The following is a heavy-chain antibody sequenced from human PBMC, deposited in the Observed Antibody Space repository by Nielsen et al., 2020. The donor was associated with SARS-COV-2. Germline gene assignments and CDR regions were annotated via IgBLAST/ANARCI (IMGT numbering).Heavy chain of an antibody. CDR3: AKDEMDMLPGYFDY. CDR1: GFTFSSYG. J-gene: IGHJ4*02. Sequence: GESLKISCAASGFTFSSYGMHWVRQAPGKGLEWVAFIRYDGSNKYYADSVKGRFTISRDNSKNTLYLQMNSLRAEDTAVYYCAKDEMDMLPGYFDYWGQGTLVTVSS. D-gene: IGHD2-2*03. V-gene: IGHV3-30*02. CDR2: IRYDGSNK.